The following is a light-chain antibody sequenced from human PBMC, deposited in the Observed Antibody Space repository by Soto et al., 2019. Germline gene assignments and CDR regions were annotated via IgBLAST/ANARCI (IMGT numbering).Light chain of an antibody. J-gene: IGKJ5*01. CDR1: QRVYSN. V-gene: IGKV3-15*01. CDR3: QQYTNWPPNT. Sequence: EIVLTQSPGTLSLSPGERATLSCRASQRVYSNLAWYQQRPGQAPRLLIYGASTRATGVPARFSGRGSGTEFTLTISRLQSEDFAVYYCQQYTNWPPNTFGQGTRLEI. CDR2: GAS.